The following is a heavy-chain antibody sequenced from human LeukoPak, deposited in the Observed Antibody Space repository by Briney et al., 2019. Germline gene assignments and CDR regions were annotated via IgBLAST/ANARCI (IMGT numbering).Heavy chain of an antibody. J-gene: IGHJ4*02. CDR1: GFTFSRHG. V-gene: IGHV3-48*04. CDR2: ISGSSTTV. Sequence: GGSLRLSCAASGFTFSRHGMNWVRQAPGKGLEWVSYISGSSTTVYYADSVKGRFTISRDNAKNSLYLQMNSLRAEDTAVYYCARVWAAAGHFDYWGQGTLVTVSS. D-gene: IGHD6-13*01. CDR3: ARVWAAAGHFDY.